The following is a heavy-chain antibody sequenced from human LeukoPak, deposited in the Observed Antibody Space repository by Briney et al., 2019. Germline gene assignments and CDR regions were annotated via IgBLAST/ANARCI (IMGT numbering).Heavy chain of an antibody. V-gene: IGHV3-7*01. CDR1: GFTFSSYW. CDR2: IKQHGSEK. Sequence: GGSLRLSCAASGFTFSSYWTSWVRQAPGKGLEWVANIKQHGSEKYYVDSVRGRFTISRDNAKNSLYLQMNSLRVEDTAVYYCARDGYNEGGWFDPWGQGTLVTVSS. D-gene: IGHD5-24*01. J-gene: IGHJ5*02. CDR3: ARDGYNEGGWFDP.